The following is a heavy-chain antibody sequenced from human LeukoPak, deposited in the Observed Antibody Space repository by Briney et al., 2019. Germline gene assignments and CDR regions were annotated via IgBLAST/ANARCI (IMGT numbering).Heavy chain of an antibody. J-gene: IGHJ4*02. D-gene: IGHD3-22*01. Sequence: GASVKVSCKASGGTFNSYVINWVRQAPGQGLEWMGGIIPILDTTKYAQKFQGRITITADESTSTAYMELSSLRPDDTAVYYCASHSGGYLRKYYFDFWGQGTLVTVSS. CDR3: ASHSGGYLRKYYFDF. V-gene: IGHV1-69*13. CDR1: GGTFNSYV. CDR2: IIPILDTT.